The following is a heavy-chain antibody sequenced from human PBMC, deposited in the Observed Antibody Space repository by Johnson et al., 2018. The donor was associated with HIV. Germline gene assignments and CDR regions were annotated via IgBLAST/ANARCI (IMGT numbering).Heavy chain of an antibody. J-gene: IGHJ3*02. CDR2: IGTAGDT. D-gene: IGHD6-13*01. Sequence: VQLVESGGGLVQPGGSLRLSCAASGFTFSSYDMHWVRQATGKGLEWVSAIGTAGDTYYPGSVKGRFTISRENAKNSLYLQMNSLRAGDTAIYYCARPNRPQYRSTFDIWGQGTKVTVSS. CDR3: ARPNRPQYRSTFDI. CDR1: GFTFSSYD. V-gene: IGHV3-13*01.